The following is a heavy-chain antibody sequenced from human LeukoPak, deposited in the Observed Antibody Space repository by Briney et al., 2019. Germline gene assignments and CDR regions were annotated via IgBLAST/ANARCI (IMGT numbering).Heavy chain of an antibody. CDR2: INKDGTEN. CDR1: VFTFSSYS. J-gene: IGHJ6*02. Sequence: GGSLRLSCAASVFTFSSYSMNWVRQAPGKGLEWVANINKDGTENYYMDSVRGRFTISRDNAQNSLFLQMNSLRAEDTAVYYCAREDGSGTDRQHYYGMDVWGQGTTVTVSS. D-gene: IGHD3-10*01. CDR3: AREDGSGTDRQHYYGMDV. V-gene: IGHV3-7*01.